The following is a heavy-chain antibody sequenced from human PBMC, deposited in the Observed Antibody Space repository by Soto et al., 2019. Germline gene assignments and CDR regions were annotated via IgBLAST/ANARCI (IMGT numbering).Heavy chain of an antibody. J-gene: IGHJ6*03. D-gene: IGHD2-21*02. CDR2: INPNSGGT. Sequence: ASVKVSCKASGYTYTVYYMHWVRQATGQGLEWMGWINPNSGGTNYAQKFQGWVTMTRDTSISTAYMELSRLRSDDTAVYYCAGGGGLPNGVTKNLYYYYMDVWGKGTTVTVSS. V-gene: IGHV1-2*04. CDR3: AGGGGLPNGVTKNLYYYYMDV. CDR1: GYTYTVYY.